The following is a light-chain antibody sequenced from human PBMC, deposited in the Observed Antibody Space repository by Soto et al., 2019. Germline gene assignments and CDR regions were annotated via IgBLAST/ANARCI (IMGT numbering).Light chain of an antibody. J-gene: IGKJ1*01. CDR2: KAS. V-gene: IGKV1-5*03. Sequence: DIQMTQSPSTLSESVGDRVTITCGASQSISSWLAWYQQKPGKAPKLLIYKASSLESGVPSRFSGSGSGTEFTLTISSLQPDDFATYYCQQYNSYLWTFGQGTKVEIK. CDR1: QSISSW. CDR3: QQYNSYLWT.